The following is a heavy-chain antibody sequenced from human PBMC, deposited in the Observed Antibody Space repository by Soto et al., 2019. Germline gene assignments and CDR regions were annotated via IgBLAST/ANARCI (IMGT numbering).Heavy chain of an antibody. J-gene: IGHJ4*02. CDR3: AIVGVEVSGPIGDFDY. D-gene: IGHD2-15*01. V-gene: IGHV4-38-2*02. CDR1: GYSISSGYY. Sequence: ASETLSLTCTVSGYSISSGYYWGWIRQPPGKGLEWIASIRHDGNTYYNPSLKSRVTISVDTSKNQFSLNVRSVTAADTAVYYCAIVGVEVSGPIGDFDYWGQGTLVTVSS. CDR2: IRHDGNT.